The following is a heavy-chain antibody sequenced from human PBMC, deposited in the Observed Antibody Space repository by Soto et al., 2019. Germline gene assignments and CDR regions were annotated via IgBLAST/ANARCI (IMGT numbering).Heavy chain of an antibody. Sequence: GGSLRLSCAASGFIFNTYSMNWVRQSPGEGLEWVSTITDTGGDAKYADSVRGRFAISRDNSKNTLYLQMSALSAEDSAIYFCVRGSKDSYPGSRIFDFWGRGTLVTVSS. CDR2: ITDTGGDA. D-gene: IGHD3-10*01. V-gene: IGHV3-23*01. CDR3: VRGSKDSYPGSRIFDF. CDR1: GFIFNTYS. J-gene: IGHJ4*02.